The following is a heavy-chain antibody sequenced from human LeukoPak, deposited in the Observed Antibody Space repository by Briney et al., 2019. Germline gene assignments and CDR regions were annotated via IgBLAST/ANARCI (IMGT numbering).Heavy chain of an antibody. CDR1: GYTFSTYW. CDR3: VRKGFSGYERPFAH. CDR2: INQNGSER. Sequence: GESLRLSCTASGYTFSTYWMSWVRQAPGKGLEWVASINQNGSERYYVDSVKGRFTVSRDNAANSQFLQVSSLRVEDTAVYYCVRKGFSGYERPFAHWGQGIRVAVSS. D-gene: IGHD5-12*01. V-gene: IGHV3-7*02. J-gene: IGHJ4*02.